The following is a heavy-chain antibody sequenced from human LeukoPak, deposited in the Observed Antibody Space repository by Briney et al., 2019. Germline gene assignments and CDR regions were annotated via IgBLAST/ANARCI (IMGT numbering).Heavy chain of an antibody. J-gene: IGHJ4*02. D-gene: IGHD3-16*01. CDR3: AKGSTLKLDF. CDR2: ISGNGGST. V-gene: IGHV3-23*01. CDR1: GFTVSNNY. Sequence: PGGSLRLSCAASGFTVSNNYMSWVRQAPGKGLEWVSHISGNGGSTYYADSVKGRFTASRDNSNNTLYLHLSSLRTEDTAVYFCAKGSTLKLDFWGQGNIVTVSS.